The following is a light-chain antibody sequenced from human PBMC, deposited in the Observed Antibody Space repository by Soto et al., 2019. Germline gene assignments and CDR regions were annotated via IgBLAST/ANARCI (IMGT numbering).Light chain of an antibody. Sequence: EIVLTQSPATLSLSPGEGATLSCRTSQSVGNFLAWYQQKPGQAPRLLIYDASIRATGIPARFSGSGSGTDFTLTISSLEPEDFAVYQCQQRSNSITFGQGTRLEIK. CDR1: QSVGNF. J-gene: IGKJ5*01. V-gene: IGKV3-11*01. CDR2: DAS. CDR3: QQRSNSIT.